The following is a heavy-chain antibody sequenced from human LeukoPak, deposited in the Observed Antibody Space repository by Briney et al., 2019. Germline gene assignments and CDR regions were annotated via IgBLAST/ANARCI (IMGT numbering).Heavy chain of an antibody. D-gene: IGHD5-12*01. V-gene: IGHV3-30*03. Sequence: GGSLRLSCAASGVTFSSYGMHWVRQAPGKGLEWVALISSDGNDKLYGDSVKGRFTISRDDSKSTLYLQMNSLRAEDTAVYYCTTKVIRGNSGDDYDDWGQGTLVTASS. CDR3: TTKVIRGNSGDDYDD. CDR1: GVTFSSYG. CDR2: ISSDGNDK. J-gene: IGHJ4*02.